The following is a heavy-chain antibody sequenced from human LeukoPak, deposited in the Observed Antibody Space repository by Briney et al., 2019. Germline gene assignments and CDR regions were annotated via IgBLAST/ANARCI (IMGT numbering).Heavy chain of an antibody. V-gene: IGHV4-59*01. CDR1: GGSIRSYY. Sequence: SETLSLTCTVSGGSIRSYYRSWIRQPPGKGLEWIGYIYYSGSTNYNPSLKSRVTISVDTSKNQFSLKLSSVTAADTAVYYCARGGGSTDYYDSSGYFWGQGTLVTVSS. D-gene: IGHD3-22*01. CDR2: IYYSGST. J-gene: IGHJ4*02. CDR3: ARGGGSTDYYDSSGYF.